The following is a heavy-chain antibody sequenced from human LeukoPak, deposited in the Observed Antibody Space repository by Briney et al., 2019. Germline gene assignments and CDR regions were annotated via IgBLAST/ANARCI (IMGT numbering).Heavy chain of an antibody. CDR3: TRVMRGAGDY. CDR1: GFTFSTYA. CDR2: IKGGGGDP. J-gene: IGHJ4*02. Sequence: GGSLRLSCAASGFTFSTYAMGWVRRPPGKGLEWVSSIKGGGGDPFYADSVRGRFTISRDNSKNTLYLQLNSLKTEDTAVYYCTRVMRGAGDYWGRGTLVTVSS. V-gene: IGHV3-23*01. D-gene: IGHD3-10*01.